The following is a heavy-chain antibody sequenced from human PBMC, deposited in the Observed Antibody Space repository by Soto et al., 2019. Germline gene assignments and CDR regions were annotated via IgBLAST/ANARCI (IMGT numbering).Heavy chain of an antibody. CDR1: GFTFSSYG. Sequence: QVQLVESGGGVVQPGRSLRLSCAASGFTFSSYGMHWVRQAPGKGLEWVAVISYDGSNKYYADSVKGRFTISRDNSKNTLYLQMNSLRAEDTAVYYCAKAEIYDGMDVWGQGTTVTVSS. V-gene: IGHV3-30*18. CDR3: AKAEIYDGMDV. J-gene: IGHJ6*02. CDR2: ISYDGSNK.